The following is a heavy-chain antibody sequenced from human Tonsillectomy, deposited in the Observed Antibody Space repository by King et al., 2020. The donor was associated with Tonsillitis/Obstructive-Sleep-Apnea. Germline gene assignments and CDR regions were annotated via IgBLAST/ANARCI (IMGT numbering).Heavy chain of an antibody. CDR1: GGSFSGYY. Sequence: VQLQQWGAGLLKPSETLSLPCAVYGGSFSGYYWSWIRQPPGKGLEWIGEINHSGSTNYNPSLKSRVTISVDTSKNQFSLKLSSVTAADTAVYYCARGCLEYSSSEPEYYYYYMDVWGKGTTVTVSS. CDR3: ARGCLEYSSSEPEYYYYYMDV. D-gene: IGHD6-6*01. V-gene: IGHV4-34*01. J-gene: IGHJ6*03. CDR2: INHSGST.